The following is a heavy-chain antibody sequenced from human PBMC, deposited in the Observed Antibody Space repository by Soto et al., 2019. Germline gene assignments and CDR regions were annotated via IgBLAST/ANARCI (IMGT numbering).Heavy chain of an antibody. Sequence: QVQLQQWGAGLLKPSETLSLTCAVYGGSLSGYYWSWIRQPPGKGLEWIGEINHSGSTNYNPSLKSRVPISLXXSXNPXSLKLSSMTAADTAVYYCARGVYCSSTSCYWGMDVWGQGTTVTVSS. D-gene: IGHD2-2*01. J-gene: IGHJ6*02. CDR2: INHSGST. CDR1: GGSLSGYY. CDR3: ARGVYCSSTSCYWGMDV. V-gene: IGHV4-34*01.